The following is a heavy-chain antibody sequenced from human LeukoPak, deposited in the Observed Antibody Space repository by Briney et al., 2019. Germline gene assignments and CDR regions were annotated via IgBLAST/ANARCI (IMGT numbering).Heavy chain of an antibody. J-gene: IGHJ1*01. V-gene: IGHV4-30-2*01. D-gene: IGHD2-2*01. CDR2: IYHSGNT. CDR1: GGSISSGGYS. CDR3: ARGPRGIVVVPAATPYFQH. Sequence: PSETLSLTCAVSGGSISSGGYSWSWIRQPPGKGLEWIGYIYHSGNTYYNPSLKSRVTISVDRSKNQFSLKLSSVTAADTAVYYCARGPRGIVVVPAATPYFQHWGQGTLVTVSS.